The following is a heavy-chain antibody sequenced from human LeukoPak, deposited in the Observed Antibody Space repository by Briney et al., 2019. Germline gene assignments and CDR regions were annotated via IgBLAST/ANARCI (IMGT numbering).Heavy chain of an antibody. CDR3: ARSVSRGYSYGSPDAFDI. V-gene: IGHV3-21*01. J-gene: IGHJ3*02. CDR2: ISSSSSYI. CDR1: GFTFNSYS. D-gene: IGHD5-18*01. Sequence: GGSLRLSCAASGFTFNSYSMNWVRQAPGKGLEWVSSISSSSSYIYYADSVKGRFTIPRDNAKNSLYLQMNSLRAEDTAVHYCARSVSRGYSYGSPDAFDIWGQGTMVTVSS.